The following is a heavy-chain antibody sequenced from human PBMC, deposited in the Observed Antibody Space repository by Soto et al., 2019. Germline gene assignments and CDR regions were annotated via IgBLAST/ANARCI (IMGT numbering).Heavy chain of an antibody. CDR3: AGHEGVAAADRPLDY. J-gene: IGHJ4*02. CDR2: IYYSGST. Sequence: QLRLQESGPGLVKPSETLSLTCTVSGGSIRSSTYYWGWIRQPPGKGLEWIGSIYYSGSTHYNPALKVRVTMSVETSTNQFSLKLNSVTAADSAVYYCAGHEGVAAADRPLDYWGQGTLVTVSS. D-gene: IGHD6-13*01. CDR1: GGSIRSSTYY. V-gene: IGHV4-39*01.